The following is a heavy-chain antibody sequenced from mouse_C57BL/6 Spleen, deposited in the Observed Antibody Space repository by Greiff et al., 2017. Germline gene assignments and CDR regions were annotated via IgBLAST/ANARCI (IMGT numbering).Heavy chain of an antibody. J-gene: IGHJ1*03. V-gene: IGHV1-19*01. CDR2: INPYNGGT. CDR1: GYTFTDYY. D-gene: IGHD1-1*01. Sequence: VQLQQSGPVLVKPGASVKMSCKASGYTFTDYYMNWVKQSHGKSLEWIGVINPYNGGTSYNQKFKGKATLTVDKSSSTAYMELNSLTSEDSAVYYCARSGTVVAPYWYFDVWGTGTTVTVSS. CDR3: ARSGTVVAPYWYFDV.